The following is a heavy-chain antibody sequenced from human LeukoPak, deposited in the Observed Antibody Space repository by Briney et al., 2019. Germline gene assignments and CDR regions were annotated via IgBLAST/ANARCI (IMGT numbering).Heavy chain of an antibody. V-gene: IGHV3-9*03. D-gene: IGHD2-2*01. Sequence: GGSLRLSCAASGFTFDDYAMHWVRQAPGKGLEWVSGISWNSGSIGYADSVKGRFTISRDNAKNSLYLQMNSLRAEDMALYYCAKGGGYHFYYYMDVWGKGTTVTVSS. CDR2: ISWNSGSI. CDR1: GFTFDDYA. J-gene: IGHJ6*03. CDR3: AKGGGYHFYYYMDV.